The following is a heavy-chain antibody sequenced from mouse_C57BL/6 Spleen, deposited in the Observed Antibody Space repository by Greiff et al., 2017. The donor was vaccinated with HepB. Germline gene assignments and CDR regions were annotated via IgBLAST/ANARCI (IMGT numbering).Heavy chain of an antibody. CDR2: ISSGGDYI. J-gene: IGHJ4*01. CDR1: GFTFSSYA. D-gene: IGHD2-4*01. CDR3: TRDLPYDYDRGYYAMDY. V-gene: IGHV5-9-1*02. Sequence: EVQGVESGEGLVKPGGSLKLSCAASGFTFSSYAMSWVRQTPEKRLEWVAYISSGGDYIYYADTVKGRFTISRDNARNTLYLQMSSLKSEDTAMYYCTRDLPYDYDRGYYAMDYWGQGTSVTVSS.